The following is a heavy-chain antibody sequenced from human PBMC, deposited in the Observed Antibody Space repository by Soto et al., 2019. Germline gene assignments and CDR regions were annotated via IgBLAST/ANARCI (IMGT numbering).Heavy chain of an antibody. CDR1: GGSISSGNYY. V-gene: IGHV4-30-2*01. Sequence: PSETLSLTCTVSGGSISSGNYYWSWIRQQPGKGLERIGYIYHSGSTYYNPSLKSRVTISVDRSKNQLSLKLSSVTAADTAVYFCVRDRDLDRDMVHGDFWGQGTLVTVSS. CDR3: VRDRDLDRDMVHGDF. J-gene: IGHJ4*01. D-gene: IGHD5-18*01. CDR2: IYHSGST.